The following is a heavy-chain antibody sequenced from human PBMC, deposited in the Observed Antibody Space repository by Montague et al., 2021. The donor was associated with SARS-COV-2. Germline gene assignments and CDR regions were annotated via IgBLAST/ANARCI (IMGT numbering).Heavy chain of an antibody. CDR2: ISYDGSNK. V-gene: IGHV3-30-3*01. CDR3: ARGSIAAAGVPSYYGMDV. D-gene: IGHD6-13*01. Sequence: SLRLSCAASGFTFSSYAMHWVRQAPGKGLEWVAVISYDGSNKYYADSVEGRFTISRDNSKNTLYLQMNSLRAEDTAVYYCARGSIAAAGVPSYYGMDVWGQGTTVTVSS. CDR1: GFTFSSYA. J-gene: IGHJ6*02.